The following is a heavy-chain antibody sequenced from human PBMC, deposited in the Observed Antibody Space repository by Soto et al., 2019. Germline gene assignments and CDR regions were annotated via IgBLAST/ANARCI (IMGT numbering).Heavy chain of an antibody. D-gene: IGHD3-22*01. CDR2: IYYSGST. V-gene: IGHV4-31*03. CDR3: ARAGSYDSSGYTPYYYGMDV. Sequence: SETLSLTCTVSGDSISSGGYYWSWIRQHPGKGLEWIGYIYYSGSTYYNPSLKSRVTISVDTSKNQFSLKLSSVTAADTAVYYCARAGSYDSSGYTPYYYGMDVWGQGTTVTVSS. J-gene: IGHJ6*02. CDR1: GDSISSGGYY.